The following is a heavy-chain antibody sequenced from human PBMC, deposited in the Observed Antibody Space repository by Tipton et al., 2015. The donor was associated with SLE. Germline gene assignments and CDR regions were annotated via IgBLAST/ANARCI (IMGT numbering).Heavy chain of an antibody. CDR3: SKIRGTRRDAYGMDV. Sequence: SLRLSCAASGFTFSSYAMSWVRQAPGKGLEWVSVIYSGGSTYYADSVKGRFTISRDNSKNTLYLQMNSLRAEDTAVYYCSKIRGTRRDAYGMDVWGQGTTVTVSS. CDR2: IYSGGST. CDR1: GFTFSSYA. V-gene: IGHV3-23*03. D-gene: IGHD5-24*01. J-gene: IGHJ6*02.